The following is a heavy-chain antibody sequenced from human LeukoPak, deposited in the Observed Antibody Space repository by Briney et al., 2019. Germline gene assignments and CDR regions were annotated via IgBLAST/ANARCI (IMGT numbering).Heavy chain of an antibody. J-gene: IGHJ5*02. Sequence: GGSLRLSCATSGFTFSSYAMSWVRQAPGKGLEWVSAISGSGGSTYYADSVKGRFTISRDNSKNTLYLQMNSLGAEDTAVYYCAKDREGGSRLRGWFDPWGQGTLVTVSS. CDR2: ISGSGGST. CDR3: AKDREGGSRLRGWFDP. D-gene: IGHD3-10*01. V-gene: IGHV3-23*01. CDR1: GFTFSSYA.